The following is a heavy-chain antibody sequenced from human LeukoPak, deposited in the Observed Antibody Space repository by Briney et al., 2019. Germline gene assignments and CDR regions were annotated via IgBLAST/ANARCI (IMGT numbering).Heavy chain of an antibody. CDR3: ARVSAAAGIYYFDY. D-gene: IGHD6-13*01. J-gene: IGHJ4*02. V-gene: IGHV7-4-1*02. CDR1: GYTFTTYA. CDR2: INTNTGNP. Sequence: ASVKVSCKASGYTFTTYAMNWVRQAPGQGLEWVGWINTNTGNPTYAQGFTGRFVFSLDTSVSTAYLQISSLKADDTAVYYCARVSAAAGIYYFDYWGQGTLVTVSS.